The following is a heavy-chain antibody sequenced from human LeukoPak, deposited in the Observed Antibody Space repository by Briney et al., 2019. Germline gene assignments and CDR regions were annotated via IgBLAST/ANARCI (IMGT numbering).Heavy chain of an antibody. CDR3: ARGGDSTSPDY. CDR1: GVTFDEYG. V-gene: IGHV3-20*04. J-gene: IGHJ4*02. Sequence: GGSLRLSCAASGVTFDEYGMTWVRHAPGKGLEWISVISWNGGNTEYADTVKGRFTISIDNAKNSLYLTVHSMRAEDTALYYCARGGDSTSPDYWGQGTLVTVSS. D-gene: IGHD3-16*01. CDR2: ISWNGGNT.